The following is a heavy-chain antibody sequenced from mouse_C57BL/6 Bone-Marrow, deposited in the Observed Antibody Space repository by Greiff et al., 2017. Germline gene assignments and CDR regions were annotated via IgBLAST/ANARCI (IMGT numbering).Heavy chain of an antibody. Sequence: EVKLVESGGGLVQPKGSLKLSCAASGFTFNTYAMHWVRQAPGKGLEWVARIRSKSSNYATYYADSVKDRFTISRDDSQSMLYLQMNNLKTEDTAMYYCVREGCGYYGISYGYFDVWGTGTTVTVSS. CDR2: IRSKSSNYAT. J-gene: IGHJ1*03. CDR3: VREGCGYYGISYGYFDV. CDR1: GFTFNTYA. D-gene: IGHD1-1*01. V-gene: IGHV10-3*01.